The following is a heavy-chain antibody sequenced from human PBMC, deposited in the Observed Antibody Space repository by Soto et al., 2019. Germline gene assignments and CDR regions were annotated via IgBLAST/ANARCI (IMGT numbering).Heavy chain of an antibody. V-gene: IGHV3-23*01. Sequence: VQLSESGGALVQPGGSLRLSCAASGFTFRVYAMSWFRQAPGRGLEWVSAIGGTGNTTYYADSVKGRFTIARDNSRDTLYLQMTSLRVEDAAVYYCARIRQLLFVSWGQGTLVFVSS. D-gene: IGHD2-2*01. J-gene: IGHJ4*02. CDR1: GFTFRVYA. CDR3: ARIRQLLFVS. CDR2: IGGTGNTT.